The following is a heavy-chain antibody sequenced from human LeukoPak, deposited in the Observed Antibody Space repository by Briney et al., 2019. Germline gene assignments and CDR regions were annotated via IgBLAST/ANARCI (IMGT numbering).Heavy chain of an antibody. CDR2: IYPGDSDT. J-gene: IGHJ4*02. CDR1: GYSFTRYW. V-gene: IGHV5-51*01. Sequence: GESLKISCQGSGYSFTRYWIGWVRQMPGKGLEWMGIIYPGDSDTKYSPSFQGQVTFTADKSFGTVYLQWSSLKASDNAIYYCARHGFCSDGDCNTSIDYWGRGTLVTVSS. D-gene: IGHD2-15*01. CDR3: ARHGFCSDGDCNTSIDY.